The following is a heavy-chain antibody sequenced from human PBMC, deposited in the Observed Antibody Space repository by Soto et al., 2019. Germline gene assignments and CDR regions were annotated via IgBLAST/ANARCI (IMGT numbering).Heavy chain of an antibody. CDR3: ARDHVDTPMTNFDY. V-gene: IGHV1-46*01. CDR2: INPSDAYT. Sequence: GASVKVSCKASGYTFTSYYIHWVRQAPGQGLEWMGLINPSDAYTDYAQKFQGRVTLTRDTSTSIVYMELRSLRSEDTAIYYCARDHVDTPMTNFDYWGQGTLVTVSS. J-gene: IGHJ4*02. D-gene: IGHD5-18*01. CDR1: GYTFTSYY.